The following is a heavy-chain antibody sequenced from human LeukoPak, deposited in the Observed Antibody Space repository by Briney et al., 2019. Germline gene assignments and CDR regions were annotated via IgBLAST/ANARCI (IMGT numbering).Heavy chain of an antibody. CDR2: INHSGST. Sequence: SETLSLTCAVYGGSFSGYYWSWIRQPPGKGLEWIGEINHSGSTNYNPSLKSRVTISVDTSKNQFSLKLSSVTAADTAVYYCARELQLRIDYWGQGTLVTVSS. J-gene: IGHJ4*02. V-gene: IGHV4-34*01. CDR1: GGSFSGYY. D-gene: IGHD1-26*01. CDR3: ARELQLRIDY.